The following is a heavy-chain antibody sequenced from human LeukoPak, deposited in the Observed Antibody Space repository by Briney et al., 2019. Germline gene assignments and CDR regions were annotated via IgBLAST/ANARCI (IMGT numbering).Heavy chain of an antibody. CDR2: IRYDGSNK. D-gene: IGHD2-2*01. J-gene: IGHJ4*02. Sequence: GGSLRLSCGASGFTFSGYGMHWVRQAPGKGLEWVAFIRYDGSNKYYADSVKGRFTVSRDNSINTLYLQIGSLRPEDTALYYCAKDQSSFCSRSSCYALHYWGQGTLVTVSS. V-gene: IGHV3-30*02. CDR3: AKDQSSFCSRSSCYALHY. CDR1: GFTFSGYG.